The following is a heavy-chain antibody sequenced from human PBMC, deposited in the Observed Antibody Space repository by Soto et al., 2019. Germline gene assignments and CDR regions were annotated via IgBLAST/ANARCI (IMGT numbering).Heavy chain of an antibody. D-gene: IGHD2-15*01. CDR1: GFTFSYYG. V-gene: IGHV3-33*01. CDR3: VRGGGGSYCSGGSCFLDY. CDR2: IWYDGSKT. J-gene: IGHJ4*02. Sequence: QVQLVESGGGVVQPGRSLRLSCAASGFTFSYYGLHWVRQAPGKGLEWVAVIWYDGSKTYYADSVKGRFTISRDNSKNMLYLQMNSLRAEDTAVYYCVRGGGGSYCSGGSCFLDYWGQGALVTVSS.